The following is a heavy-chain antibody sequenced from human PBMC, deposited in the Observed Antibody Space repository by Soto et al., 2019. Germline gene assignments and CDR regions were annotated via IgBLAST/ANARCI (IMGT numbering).Heavy chain of an antibody. V-gene: IGHV4-31*03. D-gene: IGHD6-13*01. CDR1: GGSISRDGYY. CDR3: AGGTSSWFDY. Sequence: QVQLQESGPGLVKPSQTLSLTCTVSGGSISRDGYYWTGIRRHPGKGLEWIGYIYYTGITHYNPSLKSRVTISTDTSNNQFSLTVNSVPAADTAVYYCAGGTSSWFDYWGQGTRVTVSS. CDR2: IYYTGIT. J-gene: IGHJ4*02.